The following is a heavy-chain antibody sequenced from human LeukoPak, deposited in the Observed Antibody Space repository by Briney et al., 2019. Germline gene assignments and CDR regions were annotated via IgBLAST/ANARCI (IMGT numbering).Heavy chain of an antibody. D-gene: IGHD3-10*01. V-gene: IGHV3-21*01. CDR3: ASRDYYGSGSYLNWFDP. J-gene: IGHJ5*02. CDR1: GFTFSSYS. CDR2: ISSSSSYI. Sequence: GGSLRLSCAASGFTFSSYSMNWVRQAPGKGLEWVSSISSSSSYIYYADSVKGRFTISRDNAKNSLYLQMNSLRAEDTAVYYCASRDYYGSGSYLNWFDPWGQGTLVTVSS.